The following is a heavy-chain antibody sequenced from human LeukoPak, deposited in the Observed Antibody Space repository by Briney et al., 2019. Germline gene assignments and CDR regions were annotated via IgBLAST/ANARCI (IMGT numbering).Heavy chain of an antibody. J-gene: IGHJ4*02. CDR3: ARGSSDYGDDYFDY. CDR2: TFKTGST. V-gene: IGHV4-61*02. D-gene: IGHD4-17*01. CDR1: DDSLSSGNYY. Sequence: SETLSLTCTVSDDSLSSGNYYWNWIRQPAGKGLEWIGRTFKTGSTNYHPSLKSRVTISVDMSKKQFSLKVTYVTAADTAVYYCARGSSDYGDDYFDYWGQGTLVTVSS.